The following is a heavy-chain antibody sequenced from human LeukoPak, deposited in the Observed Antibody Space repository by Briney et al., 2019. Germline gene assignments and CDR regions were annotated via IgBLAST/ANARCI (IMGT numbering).Heavy chain of an antibody. CDR3: ARLGWVGYCNGGRCYQIDS. CDR2: VYYSGST. J-gene: IGHJ4*02. Sequence: PSGTLSLTCSVSGGSIDSYFWSWIRQPPGKGLEWIGYVYYSGSTNYNPSFKSRVTISVDTSKNQFSLNLSSVTTADTAVYYCARLGWVGYCNGGRCYQIDSWGQGILVTVSA. D-gene: IGHD2-15*01. CDR1: GGSIDSYF. V-gene: IGHV4-59*01.